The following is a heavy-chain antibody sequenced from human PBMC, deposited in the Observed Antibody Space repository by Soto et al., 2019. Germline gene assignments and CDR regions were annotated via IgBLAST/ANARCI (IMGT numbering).Heavy chain of an antibody. D-gene: IGHD3-3*01. V-gene: IGHV5-10-1*01. CDR3: ARASFWGGYYFDY. CDR2: IDPSDSQT. J-gene: IGHJ4*02. Sequence: GESLKISCKGSGYSFAGYWITWVRQKPGKGLEWMGRIDPSDSQTYYSPSFRGHVTISATKSITTVFLQWRSLRASDTAMYYCARASFWGGYYFDYWGQGTLVTAPQ. CDR1: GYSFAGYW.